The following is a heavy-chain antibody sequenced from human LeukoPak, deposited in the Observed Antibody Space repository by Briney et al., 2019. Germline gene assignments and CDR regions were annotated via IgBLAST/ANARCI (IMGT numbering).Heavy chain of an antibody. V-gene: IGHV3-43D*03. CDR2: ISWDGGST. CDR3: AKSGITYSSSWYGWFDP. CDR1: GFTFDDYA. J-gene: IGHJ5*02. D-gene: IGHD6-13*01. Sequence: GGSLRLSCAASGFTFDDYAMHWVRQAPGKGLEWVSLISWDGGSTYYADSVKGRFTISRDNSKNSLYLQMNSLRAEDTALYYCAKSGITYSSSWYGWFDPWGQGTLVTVSS.